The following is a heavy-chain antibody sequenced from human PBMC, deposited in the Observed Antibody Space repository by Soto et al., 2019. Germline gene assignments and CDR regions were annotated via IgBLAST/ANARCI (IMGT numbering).Heavy chain of an antibody. CDR2: IYPGDSDT. Sequence: SLKISCKGSGYSFTSYWIGWVRQMPGKGLEWMGIIYPGDSDTRYSPSFQGQVTISADKSISTAYLQWSSLKASDTAMYYCARRTHYGSGSYYHYYGMDVWGQGTTVTVSS. J-gene: IGHJ6*02. V-gene: IGHV5-51*01. D-gene: IGHD3-10*01. CDR1: GYSFTSYW. CDR3: ARRTHYGSGSYYHYYGMDV.